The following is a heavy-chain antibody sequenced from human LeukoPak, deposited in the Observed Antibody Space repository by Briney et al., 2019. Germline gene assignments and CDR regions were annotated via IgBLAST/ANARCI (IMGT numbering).Heavy chain of an antibody. V-gene: IGHV3-15*01. CDR1: GFTFSNAW. CDR2: IKSKTDGGTT. Sequence: GGSLRLSCAASGFTFSNAWMSWVRQAPGKGLEWVGRIKSKTDGGTTGYAAPVKGRFTISRDDSKNTLYLQMNSLKTEDTAVYYCTTDAPIVVVPAAWGDAFDIWGQGTMVTVSS. J-gene: IGHJ3*02. D-gene: IGHD2-2*01. CDR3: TTDAPIVVVPAAWGDAFDI.